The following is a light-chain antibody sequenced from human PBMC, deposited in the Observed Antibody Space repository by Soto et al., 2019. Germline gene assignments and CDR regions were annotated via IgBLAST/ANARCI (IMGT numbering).Light chain of an antibody. CDR3: QQYGSSPRRT. Sequence: EIVLTHSPGTLSLSPGEIATLSCRASQSVSSSYLAWYQQKPGQAPRLLIYGASSRATGIPDRFSGSGSGTDFTLTISRLEPEDFAVYYCQQYGSSPRRTFGQGTKVDIK. CDR2: GAS. V-gene: IGKV3-20*01. J-gene: IGKJ1*01. CDR1: QSVSSSY.